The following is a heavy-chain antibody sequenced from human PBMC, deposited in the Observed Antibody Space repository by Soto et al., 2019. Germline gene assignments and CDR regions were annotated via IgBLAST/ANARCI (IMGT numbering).Heavy chain of an antibody. CDR2: IFDVGSA. CDR1: GLNVSTNY. Sequence: EVQLVESGGGLIQPGGSLRLSCAASGLNVSTNYMTWVRQPPGKGLEWVSVIFDVGSAYYADSVKGRFTISKDNSKNTLFLQMNRLRADDTALYYCAIPRAWLSSTYDPWGQGTLVTVSS. J-gene: IGHJ5*02. CDR3: AIPRAWLSSTYDP. V-gene: IGHV3-53*01. D-gene: IGHD3-9*01.